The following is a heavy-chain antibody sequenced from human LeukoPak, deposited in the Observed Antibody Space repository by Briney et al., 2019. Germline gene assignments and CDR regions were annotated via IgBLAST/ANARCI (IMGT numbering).Heavy chain of an antibody. Sequence: QPGGSLRLSCAASGFTFSSHAMAWVRQAPGKGLEWASAIGGRGGSTYYADSVKGRFTISRDNSKNTVYLQMNNLRAEDTAVYYCARDPGVVAFHYFDLWGQGTLVTVSS. CDR1: GFTFSSHA. D-gene: IGHD3-3*01. CDR3: ARDPGVVAFHYFDL. J-gene: IGHJ4*02. CDR2: IGGRGGST. V-gene: IGHV3-23*01.